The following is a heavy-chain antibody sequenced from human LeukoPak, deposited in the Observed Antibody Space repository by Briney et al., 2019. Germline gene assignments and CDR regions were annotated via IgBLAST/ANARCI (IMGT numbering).Heavy chain of an antibody. CDR3: ARLSIVGATNFDY. CDR1: GASITSYY. J-gene: IGHJ4*02. CDR2: IYYSGST. Sequence: PSETLSLTCTVSGASITSYYWGWIRQPPGKGLEWIGYIYYSGSTIYKPSLKSRVTISVDTSKNQFSLKLSSVTAADTAVYYCARLSIVGATNFDYWGQGALVTVSS. V-gene: IGHV4-59*08. D-gene: IGHD1-26*01.